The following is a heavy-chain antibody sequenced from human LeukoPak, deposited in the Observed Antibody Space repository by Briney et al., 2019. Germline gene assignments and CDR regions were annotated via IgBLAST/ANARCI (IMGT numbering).Heavy chain of an antibody. CDR3: ARTAGGYSHYYFDY. Sequence: SGTLSLTCTVSGGSISGYYWSWIRQPPGKGLEWIGYISYSGSTNYNPSLKSRVTMSVDTSKNQFSLRLRSVTAADTAIYFCARTAGGYSHYYFDYWGQGTLVTVSS. V-gene: IGHV4-59*01. J-gene: IGHJ4*02. CDR1: GGSISGYY. CDR2: ISYSGST. D-gene: IGHD2-15*01.